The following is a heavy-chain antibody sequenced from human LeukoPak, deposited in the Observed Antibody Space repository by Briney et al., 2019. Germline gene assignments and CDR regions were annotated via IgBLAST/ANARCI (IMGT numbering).Heavy chain of an antibody. Sequence: SETLSLTCTVSGGSISSSSYYWGWIRQPPGKGLEWIGSIYYSGSTYYNPSLKSRVTISVDTSKNQFSLKLSPVTAADTAVYYCARLIQAVAGNGFDYWGQGTLVTVSS. CDR3: ARLIQAVAGNGFDY. CDR2: IYYSGST. D-gene: IGHD6-19*01. CDR1: GGSISSSSYY. V-gene: IGHV4-39*01. J-gene: IGHJ4*02.